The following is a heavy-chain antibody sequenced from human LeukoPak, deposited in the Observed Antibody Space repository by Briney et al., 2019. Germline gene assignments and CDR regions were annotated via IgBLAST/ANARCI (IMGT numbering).Heavy chain of an antibody. CDR1: GFTLRSNW. CDR3: ARWGQTSGYYYVDN. CDR2: IKQDGSVK. D-gene: IGHD5-12*01. J-gene: IGHJ4*02. V-gene: IGHV3-7*01. Sequence: PGGSLRLSCEAPGFTLRSNWLTWVRQAPGRGLEWGPAIKQDGSVKYYVDSVKGRFTISRDNARNSLSLQMNSLGVEDTAVYFCARWGQTSGYYYVDNWGQGTLVTVSS.